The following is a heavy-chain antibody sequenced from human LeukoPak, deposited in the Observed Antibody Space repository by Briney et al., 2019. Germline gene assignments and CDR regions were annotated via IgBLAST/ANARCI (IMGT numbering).Heavy chain of an antibody. D-gene: IGHD1-26*01. CDR2: IIPIFGTA. V-gene: IGHV1-69*13. CDR1: GGTFSSYA. J-gene: IGHJ3*02. CDR3: ARSERDDGNDAFDI. Sequence: ASVKVSCKASGGTFSSYAISWVRQAPGQGLEWMGGIIPIFGTANYAQKFQGRVTITADESTSTAYMELSSLRSEDTAVYYCARSERDDGNDAFDIWGQGTMVTVSS.